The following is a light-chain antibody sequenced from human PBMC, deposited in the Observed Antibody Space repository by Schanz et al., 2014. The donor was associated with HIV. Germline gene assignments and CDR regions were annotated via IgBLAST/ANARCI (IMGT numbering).Light chain of an antibody. CDR2: AAS. Sequence: DIQMTQSPSFLSASVGDRVTVTCRASQDISTYLAWYQQKPGKPPKLLIYAASTLHTGVPSRFRGSGSGTDFTLTISSLQPEDVATYYCQKYDSAPLTFGPGTKVDIK. CDR3: QKYDSAPLT. J-gene: IGKJ3*01. CDR1: QDISTY. V-gene: IGKV1-27*01.